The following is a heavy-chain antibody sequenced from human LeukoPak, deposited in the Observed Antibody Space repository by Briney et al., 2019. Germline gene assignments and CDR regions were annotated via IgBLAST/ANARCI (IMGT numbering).Heavy chain of an antibody. CDR2: ISGSGGST. CDR3: AKSGTTSAADNNWFDP. CDR1: GFTFSSYA. D-gene: IGHD6-13*01. Sequence: PGGSLRLSCAASGFTFSSYAMSWVRQAPGKGLEWVSAISGSGGSTYFADSVKGRFTISRDNSKNTLYLQMNSLRAEDTAVYYCAKSGTTSAADNNWFDPWGQGTLVTVSS. J-gene: IGHJ5*02. V-gene: IGHV3-23*01.